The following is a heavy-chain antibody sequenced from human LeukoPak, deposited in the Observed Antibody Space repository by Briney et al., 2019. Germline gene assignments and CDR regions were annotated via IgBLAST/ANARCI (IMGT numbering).Heavy chain of an antibody. V-gene: IGHV4-61*02. CDR3: AGSYDSSGYYFDY. J-gene: IGHJ4*02. CDR1: NVSISSGSHY. Sequence: ASQTLSLTCTVSNVSISSGSHYWNWIRQPAGKGLEWIGRIYAGGRSNYNPSLRSRVTISVDTSKNQFSLKLSSVTAADTAVYYCAGSYDSSGYYFDYWGQGTLVTVSS. D-gene: IGHD3-22*01. CDR2: IYAGGRS.